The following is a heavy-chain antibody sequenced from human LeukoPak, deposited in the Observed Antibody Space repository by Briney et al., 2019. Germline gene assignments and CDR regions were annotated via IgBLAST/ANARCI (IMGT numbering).Heavy chain of an antibody. J-gene: IGHJ6*02. CDR2: IYYSGST. CDR3: AREREIYSGYDYAYYYYYGMDV. CDR1: GGSISSYY. D-gene: IGHD5-12*01. V-gene: IGHV4-31*11. Sequence: SETLSLTCAVSGGSISSYYWSWIRQHPGKGLEWIGYIYYSGSTYYNPSLKSRVTISVDTSKNQFSLKLSSVTAADTAVYYCAREREIYSGYDYAYYYYYGMDVWGQGTTVTVSS.